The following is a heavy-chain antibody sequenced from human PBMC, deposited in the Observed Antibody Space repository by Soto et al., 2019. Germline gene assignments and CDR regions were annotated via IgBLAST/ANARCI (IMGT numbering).Heavy chain of an antibody. CDR2: IYYSGST. J-gene: IGHJ5*02. CDR3: ATGEIDYSNYWFDP. CDR1: GGSISSSSYY. Sequence: SETLSLTCTVSGGSISSSSYYWGWIRQPPGKGLEWIGSIYYSGSTYYNPSLKSRVTISVDTSKNQFSLKLSSVTAADTAVYYCATGEIDYSNYWFDPWGQGTLVTVSS. D-gene: IGHD4-4*01. V-gene: IGHV4-39*01.